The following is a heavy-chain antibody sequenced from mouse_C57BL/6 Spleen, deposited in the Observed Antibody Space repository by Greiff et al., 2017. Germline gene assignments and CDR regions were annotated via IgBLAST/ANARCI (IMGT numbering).Heavy chain of an antibody. CDR3: ATYGSEGYFYAMDY. CDR2: ILPGSGST. Sequence: QVQLKESGAELMKPGASVKLSCKASGYTFTGYWIEWVKQRPGHGLEWIGEILPGSGSTNYNEKFKGKATLTADTSSNTAYMQLSSLTPEDSAVYYCATYGSEGYFYAMDYWGQGTSVTVSS. J-gene: IGHJ4*01. D-gene: IGHD1-1*01. CDR1: GYTFTGYW. V-gene: IGHV1-9*01.